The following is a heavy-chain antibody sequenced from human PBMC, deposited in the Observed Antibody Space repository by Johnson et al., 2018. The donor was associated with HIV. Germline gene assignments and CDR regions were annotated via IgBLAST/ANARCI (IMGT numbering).Heavy chain of an antibody. CDR3: AREGPSERAGFDI. CDR1: GFTFSSYT. CDR2: ISGSGGST. J-gene: IGHJ3*02. Sequence: VQLVESGGGLVQPGGSLRLSCAASGFTFSSYTMSWVRQAPGKGLEWVSAISGSGGSTYYADSVKGRFTISRDNAKNTLYLQMNSLRADDTAVYYCAREGPSERAGFDIWGQGTMVTVSS. V-gene: IGHV3-23*04.